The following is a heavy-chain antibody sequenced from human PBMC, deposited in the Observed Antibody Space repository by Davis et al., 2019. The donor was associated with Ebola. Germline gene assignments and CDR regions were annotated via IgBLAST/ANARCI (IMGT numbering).Heavy chain of an antibody. CDR3: AREARYCSGGSCYRHYYFDY. J-gene: IGHJ4*02. Sequence: GESLKISCAASGFTSSDHYMSWIRQAPGKGLERISYISSSTYTKYADSVKGRFTISRDNAKNSLHLQINSLRAEDTALYYCAREARYCSGGSCYRHYYFDYWGQGTLVTVSS. CDR2: ISSSTYT. V-gene: IGHV3-11*06. CDR1: GFTSSDHY. D-gene: IGHD2-15*01.